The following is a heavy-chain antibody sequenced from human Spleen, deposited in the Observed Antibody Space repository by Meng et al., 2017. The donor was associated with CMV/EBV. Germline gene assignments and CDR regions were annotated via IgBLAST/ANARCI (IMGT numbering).Heavy chain of an antibody. CDR3: AKDDTIFGVVITAVFDY. J-gene: IGHJ4*02. CDR2: ISGSGGST. D-gene: IGHD3-3*01. CDR1: GFTFITYA. Sequence: GGSLRLSCAASGFTFITYAMTWVRQAPGKGLEWVSAISGSGGSTKYADSVKGRFTISRDNSKNTLYLQMNSLRAEDTAVYYCAKDDTIFGVVITAVFDYWGQGTLVTVSS. V-gene: IGHV3-23*01.